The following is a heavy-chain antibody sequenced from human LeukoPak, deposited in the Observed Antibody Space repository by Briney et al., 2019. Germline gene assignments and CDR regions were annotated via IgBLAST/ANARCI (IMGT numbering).Heavy chain of an antibody. Sequence: ASVKVSCKASGYTLTSYYMHWVRQAPGQGLEWMGIINPSGGSTSYAQKFQGRVTMTRDTSTSTVYMELSSLRSEDTAVYYCARMIEGATFDYWGQGTLVTVSS. J-gene: IGHJ4*02. D-gene: IGHD1-26*01. CDR3: ARMIEGATFDY. V-gene: IGHV1-46*01. CDR2: INPSGGST. CDR1: GYTLTSYY.